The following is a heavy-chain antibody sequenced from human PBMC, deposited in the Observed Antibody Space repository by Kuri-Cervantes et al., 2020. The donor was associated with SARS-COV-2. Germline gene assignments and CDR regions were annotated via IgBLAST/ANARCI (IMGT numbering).Heavy chain of an antibody. Sequence: ASVKVSCKASGGTLRNYAISWVRQAPGQGLEWMGIINPSGGSTSYAQKFQGRVTMTRDTSTSTVYMELSSLRSEDAAVYYCARALGSSWYEDSFDICGPGTMVTVSS. D-gene: IGHD6-13*01. CDR3: ARALGSSWYEDSFDI. CDR1: GGTLRNYA. V-gene: IGHV1-46*01. J-gene: IGHJ3*02. CDR2: INPSGGST.